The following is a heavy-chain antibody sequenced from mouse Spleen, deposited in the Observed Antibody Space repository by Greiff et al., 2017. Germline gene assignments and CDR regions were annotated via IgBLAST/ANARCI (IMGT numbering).Heavy chain of an antibody. Sequence: QVQLQQSGPELVKPGASVKISCKASGYSFTSYYIHWVKQRPGQGLEWIGWIYPGSGNTKYNEKFKGKATLTADTSSSTAYMQLSSLTSEDSAVYYCAREGLEAWFAYWGQGTLVTVSA. CDR3: AREGLEAWFAY. CDR1: GYSFTSYY. CDR2: IYPGSGNT. J-gene: IGHJ3*01. V-gene: IGHV1-66*01.